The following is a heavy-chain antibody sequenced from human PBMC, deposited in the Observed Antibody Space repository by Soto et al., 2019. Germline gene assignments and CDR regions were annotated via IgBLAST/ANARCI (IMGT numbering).Heavy chain of an antibody. CDR1: GFTFSSYG. CDR3: ARDRGMVRGVTYYFDY. J-gene: IGHJ4*02. CDR2: IWYDGSNK. V-gene: IGHV3-33*01. Sequence: GGSLRLSCAASGFTFSSYGMHWVRQAPGKGLEWVAVIWYDGSNKYYADSVKGRFTISRDNSKNTLYLQMNSLRAEDTAVYYCARDRGMVRGVTYYFDYWGQGTLVTVSS. D-gene: IGHD3-10*01.